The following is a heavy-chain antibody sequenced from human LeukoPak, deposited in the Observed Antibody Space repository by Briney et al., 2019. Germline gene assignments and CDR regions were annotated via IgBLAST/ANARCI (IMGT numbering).Heavy chain of an antibody. D-gene: IGHD4-17*01. CDR1: GFTFSSYA. J-gene: IGHJ4*02. V-gene: IGHV3-23*01. CDR2: ISGSGGST. Sequence: GGSLILSCAASGFTFSSYAMSWVRQAPGKGLEWVSAISGSGGSTYYADSVKGRFTISRDNSKNTLYLQMNSLRAEDTAVYYCAKDPQVYGDKTDYWGQGTLVTVSS. CDR3: AKDPQVYGDKTDY.